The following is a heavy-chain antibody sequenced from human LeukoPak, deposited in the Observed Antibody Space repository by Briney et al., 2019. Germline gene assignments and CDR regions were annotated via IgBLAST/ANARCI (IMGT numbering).Heavy chain of an antibody. V-gene: IGHV3-23*01. CDR1: GFTFSSYA. D-gene: IGHD3-22*01. Sequence: GGSLRLSCAASGFTFSSYAMSWVRQAPGKGLEWVSAISGSGGSTYYADSVKGRFTISRDNSKNTLYLQMNSLRAEDTAVYCCAKDPPHYYDSSGSNWGQGTLVTVSS. J-gene: IGHJ4*02. CDR3: AKDPPHYYDSSGSN. CDR2: ISGSGGST.